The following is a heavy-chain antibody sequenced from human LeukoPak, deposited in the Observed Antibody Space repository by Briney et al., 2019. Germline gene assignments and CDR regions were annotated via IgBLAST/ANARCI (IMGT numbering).Heavy chain of an antibody. V-gene: IGHV3-21*01. D-gene: IGHD6-19*01. CDR3: ARDSDSSGWLDYYMDV. CDR1: GFTFKTYT. J-gene: IGHJ6*03. Sequence: GGSLRLSCAASGFTFKTYTLNWVRQAPGKGLEWVSSIRSSGDYKYYADSLKGRFTISRDNAKNSVYLQLSSLRADDTAVYYCARDSDSSGWLDYYMDVWGKGTTVTISS. CDR2: IRSSGDYK.